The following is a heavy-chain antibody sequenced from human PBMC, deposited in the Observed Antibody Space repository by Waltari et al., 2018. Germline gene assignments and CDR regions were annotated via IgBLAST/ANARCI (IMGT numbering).Heavy chain of an antibody. Sequence: EVQLVQSGAEVKKPGESLKISCKGSGYSFTSYWIGWVRQMPGKGLAWMGIIYPGDSDTRYSPAFQGQVTISADKSISTAYLQWSSLKASDTAMYYCARRHCSSTSCYHYFDYWGQGTLVTVSS. D-gene: IGHD2-2*01. J-gene: IGHJ4*02. CDR3: ARRHCSSTSCYHYFDY. V-gene: IGHV5-51*03. CDR1: GYSFTSYW. CDR2: IYPGDSDT.